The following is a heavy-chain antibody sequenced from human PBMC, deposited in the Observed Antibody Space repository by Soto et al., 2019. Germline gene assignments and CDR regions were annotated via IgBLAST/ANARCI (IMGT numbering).Heavy chain of an antibody. CDR1: DGSISSYY. CDR2: IYYSGST. V-gene: IGHV4-59*08. CDR3: ARHQGYCSGGSCYRFDY. Sequence: SETLSLTCTVADGSISSYYWSWIRQPPGKGLEWIGCIYYSGSTNYNPSLKSRVTISVDTSKNQFSLKLSSVTAADTAVYYCARHQGYCSGGSCYRFDYWGQGTLVTVSS. J-gene: IGHJ4*02. D-gene: IGHD2-15*01.